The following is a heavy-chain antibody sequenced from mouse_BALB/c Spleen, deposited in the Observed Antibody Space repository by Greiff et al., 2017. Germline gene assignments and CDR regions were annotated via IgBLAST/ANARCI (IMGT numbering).Heavy chain of an antibody. CDR1: GYAFTNYL. J-gene: IGHJ4*01. Sequence: QVQLQQSGAELVRPGTSVKVSCKASGYAFTNYLIEWVKQRPGQGLEWIGVINPGSGGTNYNEKFKGKATLTADKSSSTAYMQLSSLTSDDSAVYFCARLGNSLLRIYAMDYWGQGTSVTVAS. CDR3: ARLGNSLLRIYAMDY. CDR2: INPGSGGT. D-gene: IGHD1-2*01. V-gene: IGHV1-54*01.